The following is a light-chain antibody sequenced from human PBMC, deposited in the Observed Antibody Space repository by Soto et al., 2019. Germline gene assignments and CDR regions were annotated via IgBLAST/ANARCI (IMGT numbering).Light chain of an antibody. CDR2: AAS. CDR3: QLFGTSPRYT. Sequence: EVVLTQSPGTLSLSPGERATLSCRASQSVANNYLAWYQQRPGQAPRLLIYAASSRAAGIPDRFSGSGSGTDFTLTISRLEPEDFAVYYCQLFGTSPRYTFGQGTKLEI. CDR1: QSVANNY. V-gene: IGKV3-20*01. J-gene: IGKJ2*01.